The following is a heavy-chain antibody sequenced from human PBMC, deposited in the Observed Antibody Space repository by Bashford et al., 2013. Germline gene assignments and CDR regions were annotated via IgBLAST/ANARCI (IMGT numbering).Heavy chain of an antibody. D-gene: IGHD3-22*01. CDR3: ARMNNKYDSSGYSYAFDI. V-gene: IGHV6-1*01. J-gene: IGHJ3*02. CDR1: GDSVSSNSAG. CDR2: TYYRSKWYK. Sequence: SQTLSLTCAISGDSVSSNSAGWNWIRQSPSRGLEWLGRTYYRSKWYKDYAVSVKSRITINPDTSKNQFSLQVNSVIPEDTAVYYCARMNNKYDSSGYSYAFDIWGQGAMVTVSS.